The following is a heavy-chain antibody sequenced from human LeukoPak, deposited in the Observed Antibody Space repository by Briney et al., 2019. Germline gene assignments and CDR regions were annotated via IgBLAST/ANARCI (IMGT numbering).Heavy chain of an antibody. Sequence: QAGGSLRLSCAASGFTFSSYEMNWVRQAPGKGLEWVSYISSSGSTIYYADSVKSRFTISRDNAKNSLYLQMNSLRAEDTAVYYCARVDGYCTNGVCYSRTPNYFDYWGQGTLVTVSS. V-gene: IGHV3-48*03. CDR2: ISSSGSTI. J-gene: IGHJ4*02. CDR1: GFTFSSYE. D-gene: IGHD2-8*01. CDR3: ARVDGYCTNGVCYSRTPNYFDY.